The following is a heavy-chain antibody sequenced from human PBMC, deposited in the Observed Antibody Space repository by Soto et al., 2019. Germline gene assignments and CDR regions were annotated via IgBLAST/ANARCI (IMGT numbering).Heavy chain of an antibody. V-gene: IGHV3-23*01. Sequence: GGSLRLSCAASGFTFSSYAMSWVRQAPGKGLEWVSAISGSGGSTYYADTVKGRFTNSRDNSKNTLYLQMNSLRAEDTAVYYCAKDSYSSGWYGPTYYLDYWGQGT. CDR2: ISGSGGST. CDR1: GFTFSSYA. CDR3: AKDSYSSGWYGPTYYLDY. D-gene: IGHD6-19*01. J-gene: IGHJ4*02.